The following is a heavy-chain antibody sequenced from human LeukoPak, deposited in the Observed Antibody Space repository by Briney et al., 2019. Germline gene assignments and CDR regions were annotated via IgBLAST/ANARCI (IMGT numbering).Heavy chain of an antibody. CDR1: GGSISSYY. CDR2: IYYSGST. V-gene: IGHV4-59*01. D-gene: IGHD3-22*01. CDR3: TRGSIAYYYMDV. Sequence: SETLSLTCTVSGGSISSYYWSWIRQPPGKGLEWIGNIYYSGSTNYNPSLKSRVTISVDTSKNQFSLQLSSVTAADTAVYYCTRGSIAYYYMDVWGKGTTVTISS. J-gene: IGHJ6*03.